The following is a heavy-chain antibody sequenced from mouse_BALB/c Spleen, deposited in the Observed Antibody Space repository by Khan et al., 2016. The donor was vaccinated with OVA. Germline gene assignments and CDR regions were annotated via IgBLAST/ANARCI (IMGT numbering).Heavy chain of an antibody. Sequence: VQLQQSGPELVKPGASVKISCKASGYTFTDYNMDWVKQSNGKSLAWIGYIYPNNGGTGYNQKFKTKATLTVDNSSSTAYMELRSLTSEDSAVYYWARYIYCSFAYWGQGTLVTVSA. CDR1: GYTFTDYN. CDR2: IYPNNGGT. J-gene: IGHJ3*01. D-gene: IGHD2-1*01. CDR3: ARYIYCSFAY. V-gene: IGHV1S29*02.